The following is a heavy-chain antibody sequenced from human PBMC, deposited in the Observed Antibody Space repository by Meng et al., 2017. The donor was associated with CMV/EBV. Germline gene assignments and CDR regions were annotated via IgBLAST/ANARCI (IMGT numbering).Heavy chain of an antibody. Sequence: SQTLSLTCAVYGGSFSGYYWSWIRQPPGKGLEWIGEINHSGSTNYNPSLKSRVTISVDTSKNQFSLKLSSVTAADTAVYYCARTGYNPYYYYYYGMDVWGQGTTVTV. CDR3: ARTGYNPYYYYYYGMDV. V-gene: IGHV4-34*01. D-gene: IGHD1-14*01. CDR2: INHSGST. CDR1: GGSFSGYY. J-gene: IGHJ6*02.